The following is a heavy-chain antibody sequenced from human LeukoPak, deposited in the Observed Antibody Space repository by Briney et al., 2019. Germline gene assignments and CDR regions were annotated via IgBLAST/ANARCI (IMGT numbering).Heavy chain of an antibody. CDR3: VVWSIHY. CDR1: GFTFSSYG. V-gene: IGHV3-7*01. CDR2: IKQDGSER. Sequence: PGGSLRLSCAASGFTFSSYGMHWVRQAPGKGLEWVANIKQDGSERYYVDSVKGRFTISRDNAKNSLYLQMNSLRAEDTAVYYCVVWSIHYWGQGTLVTVSS. J-gene: IGHJ4*02. D-gene: IGHD3-16*01.